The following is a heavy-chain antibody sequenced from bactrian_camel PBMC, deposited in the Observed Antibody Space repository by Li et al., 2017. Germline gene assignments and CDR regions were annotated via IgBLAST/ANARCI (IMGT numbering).Heavy chain of an antibody. D-gene: IGHD6*01. CDR3: ATGPGGSWSGASLY. Sequence: QLVESGGGPVQAGGSLRLSCEYSTNPYNYYCLGWVRQAPGKGLEWVSSIYTGGGSTYYADSVKGRFTLSRDNARNTLYLLLNSLKTEDTAVYYCATGPGGSWSGASLYWGQGTQVTVS. V-gene: IGHV3-2*01. CDR2: IYTGGGST. CDR1: TNPYNYYC. J-gene: IGHJ4*01.